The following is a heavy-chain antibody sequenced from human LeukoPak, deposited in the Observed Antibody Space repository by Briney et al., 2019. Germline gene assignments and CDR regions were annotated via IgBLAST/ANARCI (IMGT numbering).Heavy chain of an antibody. CDR3: ARTPGMVVVKTFYCMDV. J-gene: IGHJ6*02. Sequence: ASVKVSCTPSGYTFTSDGISWVRQAPGQGLEWMGWIGTYKGNTNYAQMFQGRVTMTTDTSTSTAYMELKNLRSDDTAVYYCARTPGMVVVKTFYCMDVWGQGTTVTVSS. V-gene: IGHV1-18*01. D-gene: IGHD3-22*01. CDR2: IGTYKGNT. CDR1: GYTFTSDG.